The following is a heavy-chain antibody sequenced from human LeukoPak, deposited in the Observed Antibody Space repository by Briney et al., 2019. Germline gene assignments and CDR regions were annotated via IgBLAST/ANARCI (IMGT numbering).Heavy chain of an antibody. CDR3: ARGRKVVVAATRYYYYYGMDV. CDR2: IYYSGST. Sequence: SETLSLTCTVSGGSISSYYWSWIRQPPGKGLEWIGYIYYSGSTNYNPSLKSRVTISVDTSKNQFSLKLSSVTAADTAVYYCARGRKVVVAATRYYYYYGMDVWGQGTTVTVSS. CDR1: GGSISSYY. V-gene: IGHV4-59*12. D-gene: IGHD2-15*01. J-gene: IGHJ6*02.